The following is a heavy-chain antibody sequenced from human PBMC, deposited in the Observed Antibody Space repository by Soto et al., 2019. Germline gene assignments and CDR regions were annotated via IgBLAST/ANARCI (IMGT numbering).Heavy chain of an antibody. CDR2: ISGSGSST. J-gene: IGHJ4*02. Sequence: EVQLLESGGGLVEPGGSRRLSCEAPGFTFSSYTMSGVRQAPGKGLEWVSTISGSGSSTYSADSVKGRFTISRDNSKNTLYLQMNSLRVEDTAIYYCAKAWGIDYWGQGTLVTVSS. V-gene: IGHV3-23*01. CDR3: AKAWGIDY. D-gene: IGHD7-27*01. CDR1: GFTFSSYT.